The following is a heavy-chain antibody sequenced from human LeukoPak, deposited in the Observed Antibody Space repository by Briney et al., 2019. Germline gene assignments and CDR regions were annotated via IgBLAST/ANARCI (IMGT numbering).Heavy chain of an antibody. D-gene: IGHD4-23*01. CDR1: GFSVSSNY. V-gene: IGHV3-53*05. Sequence: GGSLRLSCAASGFSVSSNYVTWVRQPPGKGLEWVSVTYSDGSTYYADSVKGRFTISRDNSKNTLYLQMNSLRVEDTAVYYCTDAVAAWGQGTLVTVSS. CDR3: TDAVAA. CDR2: TYSDGST. J-gene: IGHJ5*02.